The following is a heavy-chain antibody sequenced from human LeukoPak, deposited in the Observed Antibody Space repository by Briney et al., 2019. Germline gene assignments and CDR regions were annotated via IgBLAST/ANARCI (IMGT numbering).Heavy chain of an antibody. D-gene: IGHD3-16*02. V-gene: IGHV1-2*02. CDR3: AREYYDYVWGSYRYGDY. J-gene: IGHJ4*02. CDR1: GYTFTGYY. Sequence: ASVKVSCKASGYTFTGYYMHWVRQAPGQGLEWMGWINPNSGGTNYAQKFQGRVTMTRDTSISTAYMELSRLRSDDTAVYYCAREYYDYVWGSYRYGDYWGQGTLVTVSS. CDR2: INPNSGGT.